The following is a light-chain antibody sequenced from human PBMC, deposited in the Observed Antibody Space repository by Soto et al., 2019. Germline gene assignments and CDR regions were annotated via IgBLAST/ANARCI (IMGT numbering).Light chain of an antibody. CDR3: QQYNSWPIT. CDR2: SAS. V-gene: IGKV3-15*01. Sequence: EIVMTQSPATLSVSPGGRATLSCRASQSISDTLAWYQQKPGQAPRLLIYSASARATGFPARFSGSGSGTDFTLTISSLQSEDFAVYYCQQYNSWPITFGQGTRLEIK. J-gene: IGKJ5*01. CDR1: QSISDT.